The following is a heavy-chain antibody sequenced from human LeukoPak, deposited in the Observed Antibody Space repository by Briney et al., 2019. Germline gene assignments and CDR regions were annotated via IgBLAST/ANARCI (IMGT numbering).Heavy chain of an antibody. J-gene: IGHJ6*02. CDR2: ILTAGKT. CDR3: AKSPVTIYFYYYGLDV. D-gene: IGHD4-17*01. Sequence: PGGSLRLSCAASGFTVSSNFMSWVRQAPGKGLEWVSVILTAGKTYYADSVKGRFTISRDNSKTTLYLQMGSLRAEDTALYYCAKSPVTIYFYYYGLDVWGQGTTVTVSS. CDR1: GFTVSSNF. V-gene: IGHV3-53*01.